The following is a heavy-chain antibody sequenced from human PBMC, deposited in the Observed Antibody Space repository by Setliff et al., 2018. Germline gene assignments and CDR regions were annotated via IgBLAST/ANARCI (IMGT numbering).Heavy chain of an antibody. V-gene: IGHV4-4*07. J-gene: IGHJ4*02. Sequence: SETLSLTCTVSGGSINNYYWSWIRQPAGKGLEWIGRVYSNVGTNYNPSLKSRVTVSLDKSKNQFSLKLTSVTAADTAVYFCARGRPLFDSWGQGTLVTVSS. CDR2: VYSNVGT. CDR1: GGSINNYY. CDR3: ARGRPLFDS.